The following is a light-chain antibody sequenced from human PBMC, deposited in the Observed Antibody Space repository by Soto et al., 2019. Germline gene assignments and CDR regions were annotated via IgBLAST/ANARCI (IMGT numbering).Light chain of an antibody. Sequence: ILMTQSPATLSVSPGERATLSCRASQSVSNNLAWYQQKPGQAPRLLIYDASTRATGIPARFSGSGSGTEFTLTISGLQSEDFAGYYCQQYNNWPPWTFGQGTKVEIK. CDR1: QSVSNN. CDR3: QQYNNWPPWT. CDR2: DAS. V-gene: IGKV3-15*01. J-gene: IGKJ1*01.